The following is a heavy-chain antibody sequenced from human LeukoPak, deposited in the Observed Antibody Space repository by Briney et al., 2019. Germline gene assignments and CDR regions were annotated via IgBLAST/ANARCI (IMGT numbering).Heavy chain of an antibody. V-gene: IGHV4-39*02. CDR2: VFHNGNT. D-gene: IGHD6-13*01. CDR3: AKVSMAAAGTQDYFDP. CDR1: GGSITGRYY. J-gene: IGHJ5*02. Sequence: SETLSLTCIVSGGSITGRYYWGWIRQPPGKGLEWLGSVFHNGNTYYNPSVKSRVTISVDTSKNHFSLKLNSMTAADTAMYYCAKVSMAAAGTQDYFDPWGEGILVTVSS.